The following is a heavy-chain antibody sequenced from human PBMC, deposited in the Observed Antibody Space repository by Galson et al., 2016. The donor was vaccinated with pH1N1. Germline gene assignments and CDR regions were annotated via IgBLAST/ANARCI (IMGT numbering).Heavy chain of an antibody. J-gene: IGHJ4*02. CDR3: ARGNYYYDSGPLDY. V-gene: IGHV1-69*13. D-gene: IGHD3-10*01. Sequence: SVKVSCKASKGTFSSYAMTWVRQAPGQGLEWMGGIIGMFGTTNYAQKFQGRLTINADGFTSTAYMELTSLRSDDTAVYYCARGNYYYDSGPLDYWGQGTLVTVSS. CDR2: IIGMFGTT. CDR1: KGTFSSYA.